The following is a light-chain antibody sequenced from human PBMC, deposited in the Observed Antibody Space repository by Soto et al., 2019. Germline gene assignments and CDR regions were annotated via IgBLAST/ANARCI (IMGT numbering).Light chain of an antibody. CDR2: WAS. J-gene: IGKJ1*01. V-gene: IGKV4-1*01. Sequence: DIVMTQSPDSLAVSLGERATINCKSSQSVLYSSNNKNYLAWYQQKPGQPPKLLISWASTRESGVPDRFSGSGSGTDFTLTISSLQAEDVAVSYCQQYYSTPWTFGQGTKVDIK. CDR3: QQYYSTPWT. CDR1: QSVLYSSNNKNY.